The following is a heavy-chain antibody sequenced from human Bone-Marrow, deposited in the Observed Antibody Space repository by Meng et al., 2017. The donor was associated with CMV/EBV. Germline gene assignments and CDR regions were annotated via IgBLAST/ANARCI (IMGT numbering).Heavy chain of an antibody. CDR1: GFTFSSYT. D-gene: IGHD2-2*02. J-gene: IGHJ4*02. CDR3: APLGYCSSTSCYKEDY. V-gene: IGHV3-21*01. CDR2: ISSTTSYI. Sequence: GGSLRLSCVASGFTFSSYTINWVRQAPGKGLEWVASISSTTSYIFYADSVKGRFTISRDNSKNTLYLQMNSLRAEDTAVYYCAPLGYCSSTSCYKEDYWGQGTLVTGSS.